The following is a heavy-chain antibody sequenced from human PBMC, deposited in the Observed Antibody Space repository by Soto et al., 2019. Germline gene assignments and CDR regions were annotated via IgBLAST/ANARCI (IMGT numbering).Heavy chain of an antibody. V-gene: IGHV4-61*01. CDR1: GGSVSSGSYY. J-gene: IGHJ5*02. D-gene: IGHD6-13*01. Sequence: NPSETLSLTCTVSGGSVSSGSYYWSWIRQPPGKGLEWIGYIYYSGSTNYNPSLKSRVTISVDTSKNQFSLKLSSVTAADTAVYYCARVPSSSWYGWLDPWGQGTLVTVSS. CDR2: IYYSGST. CDR3: ARVPSSSWYGWLDP.